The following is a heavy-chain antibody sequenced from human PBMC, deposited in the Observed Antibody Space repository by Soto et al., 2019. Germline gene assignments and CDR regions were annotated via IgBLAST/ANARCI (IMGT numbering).Heavy chain of an antibody. CDR1: GGSISSYY. J-gene: IGHJ4*02. D-gene: IGHD3-22*01. Sequence: ETLSLTCPVSGGSISSYYWSWIRQPPGKGLEWIGYIYYSGSTNYNPSLKSRVTISVDTSKNQFSLKLSSVTAADTAVYYCARAETTYYYGSSDYYLAYWGQGALVTVYS. V-gene: IGHV4-59*01. CDR3: ARAETTYYYGSSDYYLAY. CDR2: IYYSGST.